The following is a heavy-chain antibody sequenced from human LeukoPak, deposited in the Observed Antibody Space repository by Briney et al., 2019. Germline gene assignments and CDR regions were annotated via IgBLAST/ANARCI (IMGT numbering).Heavy chain of an antibody. CDR1: GFTFSSYA. CDR2: ISYDGSNK. J-gene: IGHJ4*02. V-gene: IGHV3-30-3*01. Sequence: GGSLRLSCAASGFTFSSYAMHWVRQAPGKGLEWVAVISYDGSNKYYADSVKGRFTISRDNSKNTLYLQMNSLRAEDTAVYYCARAPTSEYYFDYWGQGTLVTVSS. CDR3: ARAPTSEYYFDY.